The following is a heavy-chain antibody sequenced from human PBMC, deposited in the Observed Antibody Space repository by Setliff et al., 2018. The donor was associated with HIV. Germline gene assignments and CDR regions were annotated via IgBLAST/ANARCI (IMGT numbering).Heavy chain of an antibody. V-gene: IGHV4-4*09. J-gene: IGHJ4*02. CDR1: SHSIVTSY. D-gene: IGHD2-21*01. Sequence: SETLSLTCTVSSHSIVTSYWSWIRQPPGEGLEWTGDISHSGTTKYKPSLKSRVAISVDMSKNQFSLKLKYVTAADTAMYYCATYAGNGGGKGYWGQGTLVTVSS. CDR2: ISHSGTT. CDR3: ATYAGNGGGKGY.